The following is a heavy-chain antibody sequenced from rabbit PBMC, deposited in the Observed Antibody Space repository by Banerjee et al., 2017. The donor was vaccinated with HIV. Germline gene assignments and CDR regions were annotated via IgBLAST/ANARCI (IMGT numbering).Heavy chain of an antibody. CDR1: GFSFSSSYY. CDR2: IYAGSSGST. V-gene: IGHV1S45*01. Sequence: QEQLEESGGDLVKPEGSLTLTCTASGFSFSSSYYMCWVRQAPGKGLEWIACIYAGSSGSTYYASWAKGRFTISKTSSTTVTLQMTSLTAADTATYFCARYPTSSSGYNLWGPGTLVTVS. CDR3: ARYPTSSSGYNL. J-gene: IGHJ4*01. D-gene: IGHD1-1*01.